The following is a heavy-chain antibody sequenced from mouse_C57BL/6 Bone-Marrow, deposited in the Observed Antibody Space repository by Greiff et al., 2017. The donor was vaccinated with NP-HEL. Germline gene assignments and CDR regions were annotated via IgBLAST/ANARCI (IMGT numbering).Heavy chain of an antibody. V-gene: IGHV1-61*01. Sequence: QVQLQQPGAELVRPGSSVKLSCKASGYTFTSYWMDWVKQRPGQGLEWIGNIYPSDSETHYNQKFKDKATLTVDKSSSTAYMQLSSLTSEDSAVYYCALFTTVVATTHFGYWGKGATLTVAS. CDR2: IYPSDSET. CDR1: GYTFTSYW. CDR3: ALFTTVVATTHFGY. D-gene: IGHD1-1*01. J-gene: IGHJ2*01.